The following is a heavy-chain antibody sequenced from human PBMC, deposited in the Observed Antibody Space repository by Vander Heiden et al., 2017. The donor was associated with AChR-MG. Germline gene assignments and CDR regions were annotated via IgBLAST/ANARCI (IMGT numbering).Heavy chain of an antibody. CDR2: INHSGST. CDR1: GGSFSGYS. D-gene: IGHD2-21*01. V-gene: IGHV4-34*01. CDR3: ARHIGGAYYYYGMDV. Sequence: QVQLQQWGAGLLKPSETLSLTCAVYGGSFSGYSWSWIRQPPGKGLEWIGEINHSGSTNYNPSLKSRVTISVDTSKNQFSLKLSSVTAADTAVYYCARHIGGAYYYYGMDVWGQGTTVTVSS. J-gene: IGHJ6*02.